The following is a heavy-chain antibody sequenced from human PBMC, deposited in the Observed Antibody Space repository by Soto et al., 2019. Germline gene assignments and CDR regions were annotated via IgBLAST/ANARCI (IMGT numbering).Heavy chain of an antibody. D-gene: IGHD3-16*01. J-gene: IGHJ4*02. CDR3: AYLRGFTGYPGD. CDR1: GDSISNGYY. CDR2: IYHSGTT. Sequence: SETLSLTCGVSGDSISNGYYWAWIRKPPGKGLEWVASIYHSGTTYYNPSLTSRVTISVDTSKNQFSLKLSSVTAADSAVYYCAYLRGFTGYPGDWGQGTLVTVSS. V-gene: IGHV4-38-2*01.